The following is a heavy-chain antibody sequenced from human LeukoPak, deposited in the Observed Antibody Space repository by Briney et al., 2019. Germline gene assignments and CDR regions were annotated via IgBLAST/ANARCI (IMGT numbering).Heavy chain of an antibody. V-gene: IGHV3-21*06. CDR1: GFTFSSYS. Sequence: GGSLRLSCAASGFTFSSYSMNWVRQAPGKGLEWVSSISSSSSYIYYADSVKGRFTISRDNANNSLYLHMNNLRAEDTAVYYCARGVGVNGGAFDLWGQGTMVIVSS. J-gene: IGHJ3*01. D-gene: IGHD3-10*01. CDR3: ARGVGVNGGAFDL. CDR2: ISSSSSYI.